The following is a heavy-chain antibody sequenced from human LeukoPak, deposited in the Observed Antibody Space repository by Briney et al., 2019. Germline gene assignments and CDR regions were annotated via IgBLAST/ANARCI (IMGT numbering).Heavy chain of an antibody. J-gene: IGHJ4*02. V-gene: IGHV3-48*03. CDR1: GFTFSSYE. D-gene: IGHD3-10*01. CDR3: AREGYASGSYFTY. CDR2: ISSSGSTI. Sequence: PGGSLRLSCAASGFTFSSYEMNWVRQAPGKGLEWVSYISSSGSTIYYAGSVKGRFTISRDNAKNSLYLQMNSLRAEDTAVYYCAREGYASGSYFTYWGQGTLVTVSS.